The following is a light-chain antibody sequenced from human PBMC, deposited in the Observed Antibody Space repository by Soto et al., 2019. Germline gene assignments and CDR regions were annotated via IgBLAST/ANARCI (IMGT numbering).Light chain of an antibody. Sequence: QPVLTQPASVSGSPGQSITISCAGTSSDVGGYNYVSWYQQHPGKAPKLMIYEVNYRPSGVSDRFSGSKSGNTASLTISGLQAEDEADYYCSSYTTSSTQVFGGGTKVTVL. CDR3: SSYTTSSTQV. J-gene: IGLJ3*02. CDR1: SSDVGGYNY. V-gene: IGLV2-14*01. CDR2: EVN.